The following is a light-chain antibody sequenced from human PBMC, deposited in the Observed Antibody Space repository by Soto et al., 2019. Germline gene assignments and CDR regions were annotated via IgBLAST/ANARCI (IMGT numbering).Light chain of an antibody. CDR2: GAS. Sequence: EIVLTQFPGTLSLSPGERATLSCTASQSLSSNYLAWYQQKPGQAPRLLIYGASSRATGIPDRFSGSRSGTDFTLTISRLEPEDFAVYYCHQYDSSPRTFGQGTRVEIK. CDR1: QSLSSNY. CDR3: HQYDSSPRT. V-gene: IGKV3-20*01. J-gene: IGKJ1*01.